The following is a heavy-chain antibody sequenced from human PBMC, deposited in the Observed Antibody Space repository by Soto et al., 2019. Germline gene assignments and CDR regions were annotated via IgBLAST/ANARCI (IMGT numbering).Heavy chain of an antibody. Sequence: QIQLVESGGGVVQPGISLRLSCAASGFSFSTYGMQWVRQTPGKGLEWVALISNEGRSTYYADSVKGRFTISRDNSRNTLYLQMNSLRTEDTAIYYCAKAGGKVSTPFDPWGQGTLVTVSS. CDR3: AKAGGKVSTPFDP. CDR1: GFSFSTYG. J-gene: IGHJ5*02. CDR2: ISNEGRST. D-gene: IGHD2-8*01. V-gene: IGHV3-30*18.